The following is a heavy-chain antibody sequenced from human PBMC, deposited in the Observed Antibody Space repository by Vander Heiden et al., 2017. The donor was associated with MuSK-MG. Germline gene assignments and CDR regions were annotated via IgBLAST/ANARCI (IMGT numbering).Heavy chain of an antibody. CDR2: IYHSGTT. CDR3: VRHRFIKSVCFDD. V-gene: IGHV4-38-2*01. D-gene: IGHD3-16*01. Sequence: QVQLQESGPGLVKPSETLSLTCGVSGYSISSGYYWGWIRQSPGKGLEWIGSIYHSGTTYYNPALQSRVIISVDTSKNQFSLNMRSVTAADTAVYCCVRHRFIKSVCFDDWGQGTLVTVSS. J-gene: IGHJ4*02. CDR1: GYSISSGYY.